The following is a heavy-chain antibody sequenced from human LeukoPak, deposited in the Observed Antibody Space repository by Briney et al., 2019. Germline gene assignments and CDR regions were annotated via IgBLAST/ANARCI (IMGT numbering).Heavy chain of an antibody. Sequence: SETLSLTCTLSGGSISSSSYYWGWIRQPPGKGLEWIGYIYYSGSTYYNPSLKSRVTISVDTSKNQFSLKLSSVTAADTAVYYCARDNCGGDCYSDRYFDYWGQGTLVTVSS. J-gene: IGHJ4*02. V-gene: IGHV4-31*03. CDR3: ARDNCGGDCYSDRYFDY. CDR2: IYYSGST. CDR1: GGSISSSSYY. D-gene: IGHD2-21*02.